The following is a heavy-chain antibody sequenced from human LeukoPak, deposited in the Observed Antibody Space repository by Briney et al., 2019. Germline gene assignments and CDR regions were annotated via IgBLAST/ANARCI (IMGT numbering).Heavy chain of an antibody. D-gene: IGHD2-2*01. V-gene: IGHV3-49*04. J-gene: IGHJ4*02. CDR2: IRSKAYGGTT. Sequence: GGSLRLSCTASGSTFGDYAMSWVRQAPGKGLEWVGFIRSKAYGGTTEYAASVKGRFTISRDDSKSIAYLQMNSLKTEDTAVYYCTRGRCSSTSCYSYFDYWGQGTLVTVSS. CDR3: TRGRCSSTSCYSYFDY. CDR1: GSTFGDYA.